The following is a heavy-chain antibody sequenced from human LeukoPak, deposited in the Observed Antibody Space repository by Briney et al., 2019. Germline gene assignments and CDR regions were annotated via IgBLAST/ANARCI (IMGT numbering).Heavy chain of an antibody. V-gene: IGHV6-1*01. J-gene: IGHJ5*02. CDR1: GDSVSSNSAA. D-gene: IGHD3-10*01. CDR2: TYYRSKWYN. Sequence: SQTLTLTCAISGDSVSSNSAAWNWIRQSPSRGLEWLGRTYYRSKWYNDFAVSVKSRITNNPATSKNQFSLQLNSVPPEDTAVYYCARGEYYGSGRFYNWFDPWGQGTLVTVSS. CDR3: ARGEYYGSGRFYNWFDP.